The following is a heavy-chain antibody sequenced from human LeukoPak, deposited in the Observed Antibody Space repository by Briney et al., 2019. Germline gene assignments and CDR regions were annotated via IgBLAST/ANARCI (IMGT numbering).Heavy chain of an antibody. Sequence: PGGSLRLSCAASGFTFSSYEMNWVRQAPGKGLEWVSYISSSGSTIYYADSVKGRFTISRDNAKNSLYLEMNNLRAEDTAVYYCTRMYRNGFDYWGQGTLVTVSS. CDR2: ISSSGSTI. CDR1: GFTFSSYE. J-gene: IGHJ4*02. D-gene: IGHD1-1*01. CDR3: TRMYRNGFDY. V-gene: IGHV3-48*03.